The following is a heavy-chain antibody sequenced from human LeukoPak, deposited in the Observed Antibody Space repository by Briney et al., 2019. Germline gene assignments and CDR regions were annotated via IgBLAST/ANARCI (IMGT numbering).Heavy chain of an antibody. D-gene: IGHD6-13*01. CDR3: ARVGAAGKHDAFDI. CDR1: GGSISSYY. Sequence: SETLSLTCTVSGGSISSYYWSWIRQPPGKGLEWLGYIYYSGSTNYNPSLKSRVTISVDTSKNQFSLKLSSVTAADTAVYYCARVGAAGKHDAFDIWGQGTMVTVSS. CDR2: IYYSGST. J-gene: IGHJ3*02. V-gene: IGHV4-59*01.